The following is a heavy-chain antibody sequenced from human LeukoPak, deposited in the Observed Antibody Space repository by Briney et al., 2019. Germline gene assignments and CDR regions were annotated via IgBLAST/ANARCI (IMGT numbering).Heavy chain of an antibody. D-gene: IGHD3-22*01. CDR1: GGSISSYY. V-gene: IGHV4-59*12. J-gene: IGHJ4*02. CDR3: ARVYYDSSGYSDY. Sequence: PSETLSLTCTVSGGSISSYYWSWIRQPPGKGLEWIGEIYHSGSTNYNPSLKSRVTISVDKSKNQFSLKLSSVTAADTAVYYCARVYYDSSGYSDYWGQGTLVTVSS. CDR2: IYHSGST.